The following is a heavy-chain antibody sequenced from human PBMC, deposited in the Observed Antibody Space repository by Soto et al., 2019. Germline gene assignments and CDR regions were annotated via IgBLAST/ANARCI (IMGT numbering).Heavy chain of an antibody. D-gene: IGHD1-26*01. J-gene: IGHJ4*02. CDR1: GYTFTSYY. CDR3: AREETKWELSRSFDY. V-gene: IGHV1-46*01. Sequence: QVQLVQSGAEVKKPGASVKVSCKASGYTFTSYYMHWVRQAPGQGLEWMGIINPSGGSTSYAQKFQGRVTMTRDTSTSTVYMELSSLRSEDTAVYYCAREETKWELSRSFDYWGQGTLVTVSS. CDR2: INPSGGST.